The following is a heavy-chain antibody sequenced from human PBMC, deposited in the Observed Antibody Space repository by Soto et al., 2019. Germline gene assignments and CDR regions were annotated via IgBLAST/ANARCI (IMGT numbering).Heavy chain of an antibody. D-gene: IGHD3-10*01. CDR2: ISYDGINK. CDR3: ARSSGGSGKLWNYYGMDV. Sequence: SLRLSCAASGFTFSDYAMHWVRQAPGKGLEWVSVISYDGINKYYADSVKGRFTISRDNAKKSLYLQMNSLRVEDTAVYYCARSSGGSGKLWNYYGMDVWGQGTTVTVSS. V-gene: IGHV3-30-3*01. J-gene: IGHJ6*02. CDR1: GFTFSDYA.